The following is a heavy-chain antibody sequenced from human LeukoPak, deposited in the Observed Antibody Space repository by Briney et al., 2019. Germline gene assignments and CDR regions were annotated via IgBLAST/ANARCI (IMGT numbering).Heavy chain of an antibody. CDR2: IYYSGST. CDR1: GGSISSYY. D-gene: IGHD3-10*01. Sequence: SETLSLTCTVSGGSISSYYWSWIRQPPGKGLEWIGYIYYSGSTYYNPSLKSRVTISVDTSKNQFSLKLSSVTAADTAVYYCARGPPTARFGELLYWGQGTLVTVSS. V-gene: IGHV4-30-4*08. J-gene: IGHJ4*02. CDR3: ARGPPTARFGELLY.